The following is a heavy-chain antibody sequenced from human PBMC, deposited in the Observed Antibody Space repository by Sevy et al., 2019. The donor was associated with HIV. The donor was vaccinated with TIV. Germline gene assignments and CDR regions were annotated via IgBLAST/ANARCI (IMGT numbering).Heavy chain of an antibody. J-gene: IGHJ4*02. CDR3: ARDWGYCSGGSCYWGPFDY. CDR2: ISYDGSNK. Sequence: GGSLRLSCAASGFAFSNYYAMHWVRQAPGKGLEWVAVISYDGSNKYYADSVKGRFTISRDNSKNTLYLQMNSLRAEDTAVYYCARDWGYCSGGSCYWGPFDYWGQGTLVTVSS. CDR1: GFAFSNYYA. V-gene: IGHV3-30-3*01. D-gene: IGHD2-15*01.